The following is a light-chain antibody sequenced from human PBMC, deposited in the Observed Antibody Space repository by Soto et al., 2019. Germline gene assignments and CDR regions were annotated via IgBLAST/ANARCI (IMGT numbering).Light chain of an antibody. V-gene: IGKV3-11*01. J-gene: IGKJ4*01. Sequence: EIVLTQSPGTLSLSPGERAALSCRASQSVSSFLAWYQQKPGQAPRLIIYDASHRATGIPARFSGSGSGTDCTLTISNLEPEDVAVYYCQQRGDWPLTFGGGTKVDIK. CDR2: DAS. CDR3: QQRGDWPLT. CDR1: QSVSSF.